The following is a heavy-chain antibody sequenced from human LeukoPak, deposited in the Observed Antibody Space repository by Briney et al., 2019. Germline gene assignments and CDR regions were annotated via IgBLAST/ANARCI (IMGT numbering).Heavy chain of an antibody. CDR3: ARDSSSREWLDAFDI. J-gene: IGHJ3*02. CDR1: GFTFSSYE. V-gene: IGHV3-48*03. D-gene: IGHD3-3*01. CDR2: ISSSGSTI. Sequence: GGSLRLSWAAPGFTFSSYEMNWVGQAPGKGLEWVSYISSSGSTIYYADSVKGRFTISRDNAKNSLYLQMNSLRAEDTAVYYCARDSSSREWLDAFDIWGQGTMVTVSS.